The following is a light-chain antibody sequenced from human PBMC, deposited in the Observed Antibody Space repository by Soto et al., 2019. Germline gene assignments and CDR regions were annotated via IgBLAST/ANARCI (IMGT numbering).Light chain of an antibody. CDR1: SSNIGAGYD. CDR3: QSYDNSLSAAV. J-gene: IGLJ3*02. V-gene: IGLV1-40*01. Sequence: QAVVTQPPSVSGAPGQRVTISCTGGSSNIGAGYDVHWYQQILGTAPRLLIYDNNNRPSGVPDRFSGSKSGTSASLAITRLQAEDEADYFCQSYDNSLSAAVFGGGTKLTVL. CDR2: DNN.